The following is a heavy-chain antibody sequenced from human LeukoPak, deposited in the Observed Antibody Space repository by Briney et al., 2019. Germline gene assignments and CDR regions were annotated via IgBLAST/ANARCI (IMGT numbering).Heavy chain of an antibody. CDR1: GYTFTGYY. V-gene: IGHV1-2*02. D-gene: IGHD3-16*01. Sequence: GASVKVSCKASGYTFTGYYMHWVRQAPGQGLEWMGWINPNSGGTNYAQKFQGRVTMTRDTSISTAYMELSRLRSDDTAVYYCARDLRRGLINYYYYYMDVWGKGTTVTVSS. CDR3: ARDLRRGLINYYYYYMDV. CDR2: INPNSGGT. J-gene: IGHJ6*03.